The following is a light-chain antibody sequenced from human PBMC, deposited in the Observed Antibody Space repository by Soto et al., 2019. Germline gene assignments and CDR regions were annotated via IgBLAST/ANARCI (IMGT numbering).Light chain of an antibody. J-gene: IGLJ2*01. CDR3: QVWDSSSDHPHVV. V-gene: IGLV3-21*02. Sequence: SSELTQPPSVSVAPGQTARITCGGNNIGSESVHWYQQKPGQAPVLVVYDDSDRPSGIPERFSGSISGNTATLTISWVEAGDEADYYCQVWDSSSDHPHVVFGGGTKLTVL. CDR2: DDS. CDR1: NIGSES.